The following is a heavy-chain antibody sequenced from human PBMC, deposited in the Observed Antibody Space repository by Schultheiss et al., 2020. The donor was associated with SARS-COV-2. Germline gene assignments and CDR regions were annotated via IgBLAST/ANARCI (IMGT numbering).Heavy chain of an antibody. Sequence: GGSLRLSCAASGFTVDDFALHRVRQAPGKGLEWVGRIKSKTDGGTTDYAAPVKGRFTISRDDSKNTLYLQMNSLKTEDTAVYYCTTATSITIFGVVIPPGGGYYYYGMDVWGQGTTVTVSS. CDR2: IKSKTDGGTT. V-gene: IGHV3-15*07. J-gene: IGHJ6*02. CDR3: TTATSITIFGVVIPPGGGYYYYGMDV. D-gene: IGHD3-3*01. CDR1: GFTVDDFA.